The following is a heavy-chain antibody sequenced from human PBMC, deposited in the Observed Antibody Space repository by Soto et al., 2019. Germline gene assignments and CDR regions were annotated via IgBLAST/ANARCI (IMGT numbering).Heavy chain of an antibody. J-gene: IGHJ5*02. D-gene: IGHD4-17*01. CDR2: IYHSGST. CDR1: GYSISSGYY. Sequence: SETLSLTCAVSGYSISSGYYWGWIRQTPGKGLEWIASIYHSGSTYYNPSLKSRVTISVDTSKNQFSLKLTSVTAADTAVYYCARGAATVTPGWFDPWGQGILVTVSS. V-gene: IGHV4-38-2*01. CDR3: ARGAATVTPGWFDP.